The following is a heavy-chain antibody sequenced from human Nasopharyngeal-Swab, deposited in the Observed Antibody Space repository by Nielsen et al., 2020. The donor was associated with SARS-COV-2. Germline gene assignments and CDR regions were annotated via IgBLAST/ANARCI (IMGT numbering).Heavy chain of an antibody. CDR2: IDPSDSYT. CDR1: GYSFTSYW. D-gene: IGHD3-10*01. J-gene: IGHJ4*02. CDR3: AIAVRGVHQFDY. Sequence: GESLKISCKGSGYSFTSYWISWVRQMPGKGLEWMGRIDPSDSYTNYSPSFQGQVTISADKSISTAYLQWSSLKASDTAMYYCAIAVRGVHQFDYWGQGTLVTVSS. V-gene: IGHV5-10-1*04.